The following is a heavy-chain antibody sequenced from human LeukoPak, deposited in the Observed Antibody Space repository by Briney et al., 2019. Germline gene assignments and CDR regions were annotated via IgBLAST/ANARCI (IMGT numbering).Heavy chain of an antibody. CDR2: IFHTGSI. CDR3: VRMGVSYYYDSSTYYPVAFDV. CDR1: GYSISGGYY. Sequence: SETLSLTCGVSGYSISGGYYWGWIRQSPGKGLEWIATIFHTGSIYHNPSLKSRVILSVDTSKNQFSLILTSVIAADTAVYYCVRMGVSYYYDSSTYYPVAFDVWGQGAMVTVSS. V-gene: IGHV4-38-2*01. D-gene: IGHD3-22*01. J-gene: IGHJ3*01.